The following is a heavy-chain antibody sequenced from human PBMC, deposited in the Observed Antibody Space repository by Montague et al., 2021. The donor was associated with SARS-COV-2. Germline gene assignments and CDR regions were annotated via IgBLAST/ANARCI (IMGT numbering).Heavy chain of an antibody. CDR3: ARGGYYDSSGYSLLYYYCGMDV. Sequence: TLSLTCTVSGGSISSGRYYWSWIRQHPGKGLEWIGYIYYSGSTYYNPSLKSRVTISVDTSKNQFSLKLSSVTAADTAVYYCARGGYYDSSGYSLLYYYCGMDVWGQATTVTVSS. V-gene: IGHV4-31*03. CDR1: GGSISSGRYY. D-gene: IGHD3-22*01. J-gene: IGHJ6*02. CDR2: IYYSGST.